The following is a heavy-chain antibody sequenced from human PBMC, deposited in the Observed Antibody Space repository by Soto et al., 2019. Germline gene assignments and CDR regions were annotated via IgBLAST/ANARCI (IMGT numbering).Heavy chain of an antibody. V-gene: IGHV1-18*01. CDR3: ARLNYYDSSGYYHPWFDP. Sequence: ASVKVSCKASGYTFTSYGISWVRQAPGQGLEWMGWISAYNGNTNYAQKLQGRVTMTTDTSTSTAYMELRSLRSDDTAVYYCARLNYYDSSGYYHPWFDPWGQGTTVTVSS. CDR1: GYTFTSYG. D-gene: IGHD3-22*01. CDR2: ISAYNGNT. J-gene: IGHJ5*01.